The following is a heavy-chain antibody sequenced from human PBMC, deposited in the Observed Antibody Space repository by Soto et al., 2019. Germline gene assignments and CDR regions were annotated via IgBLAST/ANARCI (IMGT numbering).Heavy chain of an antibody. Sequence: EVQLVESGGGLVQPGGSLRLSCAASGFTFSNYWMTWVRQAPGKGLEWVANIIKDGSEKSYVDSVKGRFTISRDNAKNSLYLQMNSLRAEDTAVYYCAKDRRDSSGYYLFDYWGQGTLVTVSS. V-gene: IGHV3-7*03. CDR2: IIKDGSEK. CDR1: GFTFSNYW. D-gene: IGHD3-22*01. J-gene: IGHJ4*02. CDR3: AKDRRDSSGYYLFDY.